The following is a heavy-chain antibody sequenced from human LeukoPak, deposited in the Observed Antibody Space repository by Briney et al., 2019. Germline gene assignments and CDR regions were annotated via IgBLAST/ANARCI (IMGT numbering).Heavy chain of an antibody. CDR2: ISSSGSTI. D-gene: IGHD3-22*01. V-gene: IGHV3-48*04. Sequence: GGSLRLSCAASGFIFNNYWMNWVRQAPGKGLEWVSYISSSGSTIYYADSVKGRFTISRDNAKNSLYLQMNSLRAEDTAVYYCARDYYDSSGYPERDYYYGMDVWGQGTTVTVSS. CDR3: ARDYYDSSGYPERDYYYGMDV. CDR1: GFIFNNYW. J-gene: IGHJ6*02.